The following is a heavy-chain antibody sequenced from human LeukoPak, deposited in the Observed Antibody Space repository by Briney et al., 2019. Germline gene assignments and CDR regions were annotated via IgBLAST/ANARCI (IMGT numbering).Heavy chain of an antibody. CDR3: ARAGYDFWSGYYMRYGMDV. V-gene: IGHV4-59*01. CDR2: IYYSGST. Sequence: SETLYLTCTVSGGSISSYYWSWIRQPPGKGLEWLGYIYYSGSTNYNPSLKSRVTISVDTSKNQFSLKLSSVTAADTAVYYCARAGYDFWSGYYMRYGMDVWGQGTTVTVSS. CDR1: GGSISSYY. D-gene: IGHD3-3*01. J-gene: IGHJ6*02.